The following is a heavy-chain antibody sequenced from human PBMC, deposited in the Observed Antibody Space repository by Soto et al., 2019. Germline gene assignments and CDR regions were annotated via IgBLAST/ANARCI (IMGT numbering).Heavy chain of an antibody. CDR3: TRSIQH. Sequence: QVQLQESGPGLVKPSQTLSLTCTVSGASITSGGYYWSWIRQHPGKGLEWIGYIYYSGSTYYNPSPQRRVYISVNNFKNQFPLKLSSVTAAGTGVYYCTRSIQHWGQGTLVTVSS. V-gene: IGHV4-31*03. J-gene: IGHJ1*01. CDR1: GASITSGGYY. CDR2: IYYSGST.